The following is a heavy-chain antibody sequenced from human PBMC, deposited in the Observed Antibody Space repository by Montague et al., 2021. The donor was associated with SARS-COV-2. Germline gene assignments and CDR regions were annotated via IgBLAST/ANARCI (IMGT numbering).Heavy chain of an antibody. V-gene: IGHV3-21*01. CDR3: ARGPYSGYDLGEVDY. D-gene: IGHD5-12*01. CDR2: ISTSSSYI. Sequence: SLRLSCAASGFTFSSYCMNWVRQAPGKGLEWVSSISTSSSYIYYADSVKGRFTISRDNAKNSLYLQMNSLRAEDAAVYYCARGPYSGYDLGEVDYWGQGTLVTVSS. J-gene: IGHJ4*02. CDR1: GFTFSSYC.